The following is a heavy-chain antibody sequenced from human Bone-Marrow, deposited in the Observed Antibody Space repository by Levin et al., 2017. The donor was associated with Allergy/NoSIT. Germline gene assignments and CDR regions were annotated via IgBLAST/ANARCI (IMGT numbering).Heavy chain of an antibody. V-gene: IGHV7-4-1*01. J-gene: IGHJ6*02. CDR2: INTNTGNP. CDR1: GYTFTSYA. D-gene: IGHD6-13*01. CDR3: ARKEGIAAAGTPNYYGMDV. Sequence: GESLKISCKASGYTFTSYAMNWVRQAPGQGLEWMGWINTNTGNPTYAQGFTGRFVFSLDTSVSTAYLQICSLKAEDTAVYYCARKEGIAAAGTPNYYGMDVWGQGTTVTVSS.